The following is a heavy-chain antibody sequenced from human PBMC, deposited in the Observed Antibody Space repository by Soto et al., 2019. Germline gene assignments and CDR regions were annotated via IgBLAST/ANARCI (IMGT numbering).Heavy chain of an antibody. J-gene: IGHJ6*02. V-gene: IGHV3-48*03. CDR3: ARDGTTETTNYHYAMDV. CDR1: GFTFNTYH. Sequence: VQLVESGGGLVQPGGSLILSCAASGFTFNTYHMNWVRQAPGKGLEWVSYIHSGGSRIYYADSVKGRFTISRDNSKNPPFLQMNSLRAEDTAVYYCARDGTTETTNYHYAMDVWGQGTTVTVSS. CDR2: IHSGGSRI. D-gene: IGHD4-17*01.